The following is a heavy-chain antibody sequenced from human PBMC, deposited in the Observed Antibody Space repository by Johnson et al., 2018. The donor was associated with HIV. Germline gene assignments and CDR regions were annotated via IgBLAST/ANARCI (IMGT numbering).Heavy chain of an antibody. Sequence: VQLVESGGGVVQPGGSLRFSCAASGFTFSSYDMHWVRQATGKGLEWVSGIGTAGDTYYPGSVKGRFTISRENAKNSLHLQMNSLRAGDTAVYYCARANRGRNDAFDIWGQGTMVTVSS. D-gene: IGHD2-15*01. CDR3: ARANRGRNDAFDI. CDR1: GFTFSSYD. V-gene: IGHV3-13*01. J-gene: IGHJ3*02. CDR2: IGTAGDT.